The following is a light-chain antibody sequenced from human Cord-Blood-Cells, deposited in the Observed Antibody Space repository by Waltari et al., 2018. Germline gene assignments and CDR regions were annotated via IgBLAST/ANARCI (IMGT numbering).Light chain of an antibody. J-gene: IGKJ4*01. CDR2: AAT. Sequence: DIQMTQSPSSLSASVGDRVTITCRASQRISSYLNWYQQKPGKAPKLLIYAATSLQSGVPSRFGGSGSGTDFTLTISSLQPEDFSTYYCQQSYSTPQLTFGGGTKVEIK. V-gene: IGKV1-39*01. CDR1: QRISSY. CDR3: QQSYSTPQLT.